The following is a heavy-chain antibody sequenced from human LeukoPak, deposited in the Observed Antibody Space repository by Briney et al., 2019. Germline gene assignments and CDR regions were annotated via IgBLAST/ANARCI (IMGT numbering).Heavy chain of an antibody. CDR3: ARGWGDAFDI. V-gene: IGHV3-48*01. D-gene: IGHD7-27*01. CDR1: GFTFSSYS. Sequence: GGSLRLSCAASGFTFSSYSMNWVRQAPGKGLEWVSYISSSSSTIYYAGSAKGRFTISRDNAKNSLYLQMNSLRAEDTAVYYCARGWGDAFDIWGQGTMVTVSS. CDR2: ISSSSSTI. J-gene: IGHJ3*02.